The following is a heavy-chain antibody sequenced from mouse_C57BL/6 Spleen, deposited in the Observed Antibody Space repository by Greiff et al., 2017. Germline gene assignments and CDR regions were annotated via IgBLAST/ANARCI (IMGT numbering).Heavy chain of an antibody. CDR2: IDPSDSYT. CDR3: ARSRDYGSSYEDAMDY. CDR1: GYTFTSYW. Sequence: QVQLQQPGAELVMPGASVKLSCKASGYTFTSYWMHWVKQRPGHGLEWIGEIDPSDSYTNYNQKFKGKSTLTVDKSSSTAYMQLSSLTSEDSAVYYCARSRDYGSSYEDAMDYWGQGTSVTVSS. J-gene: IGHJ4*01. D-gene: IGHD1-1*01. V-gene: IGHV1-69*01.